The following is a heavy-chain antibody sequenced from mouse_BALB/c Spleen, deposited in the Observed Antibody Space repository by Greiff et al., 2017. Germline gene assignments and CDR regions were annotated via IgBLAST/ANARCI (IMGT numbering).Heavy chain of an antibody. D-gene: IGHD1-1*01. CDR3: ARSGFDYYGSSHWYFDV. CDR1: GYTFTDYA. Sequence: VQLQQSGPELVRPGVSVKISCKGSGYTFTDYAMHWVKQSHAKSLEWIGVISTYYGNTNYNQKFKGKATMTVDKSSSTAYMELARLTSEDSAIYYCARSGFDYYGSSHWYFDVWGAGTTVTVSS. CDR2: ISTYYGNT. J-gene: IGHJ1*01. V-gene: IGHV1-67*01.